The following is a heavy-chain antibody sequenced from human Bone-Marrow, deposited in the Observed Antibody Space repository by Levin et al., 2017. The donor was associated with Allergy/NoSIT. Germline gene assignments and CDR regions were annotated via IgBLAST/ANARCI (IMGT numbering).Heavy chain of an antibody. Sequence: GGSLRLSCVASGFTLTTYSMNWVRQAPGKGLEWIAYIRGTGGAIDYADSVKGRFTLSSDDAKNLVYLEMNNLRSDDSAVYYCARGRLPKYYFDYWGQGIRVTVSS. CDR1: GFTLTTYS. D-gene: IGHD6-25*01. CDR2: IRGTGGAI. V-gene: IGHV3-48*01. J-gene: IGHJ4*02. CDR3: ARGRLPKYYFDY.